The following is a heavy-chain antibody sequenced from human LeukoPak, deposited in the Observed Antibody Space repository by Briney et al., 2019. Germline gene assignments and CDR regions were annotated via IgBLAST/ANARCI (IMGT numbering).Heavy chain of an antibody. CDR3: SSSLHYDFWSGYSNWFDP. CDR1: GFTFSSYP. D-gene: IGHD3-3*01. CDR2: ISYDGSNK. J-gene: IGHJ5*02. V-gene: IGHV3-30-3*01. Sequence: GGSLRLSCAASGFTFSSYPIHWVRQAPGKGLEWVTVISYDGSNKYYADSVKGRFTISRDNSKSTLYLQMNSLRVEDTAVYYCSSSLHYDFWSGYSNWFDPWGQGTLVTVSS.